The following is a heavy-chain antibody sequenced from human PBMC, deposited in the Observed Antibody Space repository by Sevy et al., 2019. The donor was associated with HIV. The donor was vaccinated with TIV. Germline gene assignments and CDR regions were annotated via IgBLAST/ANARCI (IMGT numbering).Heavy chain of an antibody. Sequence: SETLSLTCSVSGGSISSYYWSWIRQSPGKGLEWIDYSGSTSYNSSLKSRVTISVDRSKNQFSLKLRSVTAADTAIYYCARVRYTYGFPIFFDYWGQGILVTVSS. D-gene: IGHD5-18*01. CDR1: GGSISSYY. J-gene: IGHJ4*02. CDR2: YSGST. CDR3: ARVRYTYGFPIFFDY. V-gene: IGHV4-59*01.